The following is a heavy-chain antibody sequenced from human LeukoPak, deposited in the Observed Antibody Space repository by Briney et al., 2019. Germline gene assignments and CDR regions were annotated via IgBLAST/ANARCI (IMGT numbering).Heavy chain of an antibody. D-gene: IGHD6-19*01. V-gene: IGHV4-39*01. CDR1: GGSISSSNYY. J-gene: IGHJ4*02. CDR3: ARLASGWPFDY. CDR2: IYYSGST. Sequence: SETLSLTCTVSGGSISSSNYYWGWIRQPPGKGLGWIGTIYYSGSTYYNPSLKSRVTISVDTSKNQFSLKLSFVTAADTAVYYCARLASGWPFDYWGQGTPVTVSS.